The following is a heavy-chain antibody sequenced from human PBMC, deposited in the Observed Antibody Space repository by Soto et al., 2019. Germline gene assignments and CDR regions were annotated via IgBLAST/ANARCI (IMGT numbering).Heavy chain of an antibody. Sequence: QVQLVQSGAEVKKPGASVKVSCKASGYTFPRSGISWVRQAPGQGLEWMGWISAYNGNTNYAQKLQGRGTMTTDTYTRTAYMELRSLRSDDTAVYYSARELHGYPYYCDQQKLVTVSS. J-gene: IGHJ4*02. CDR3: ARELHGYPYY. CDR1: GYTFPRSG. CDR2: ISAYNGNT. V-gene: IGHV1-18*01. D-gene: IGHD3-16*02.